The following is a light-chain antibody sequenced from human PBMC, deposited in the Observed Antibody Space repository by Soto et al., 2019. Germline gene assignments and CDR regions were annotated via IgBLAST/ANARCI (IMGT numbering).Light chain of an antibody. CDR2: GNN. V-gene: IGLV1-40*01. Sequence: QSVLTQPPSVSGAPGQRVTISCTGSSSNIGARYDVHWYQQLPGTAPKLLLYGNNNRPSGVPGRFSGSKSGPSASLAITGLQAEDEADYYCQSYDSSLSGSYVFGTGTKLTVL. J-gene: IGLJ1*01. CDR3: QSYDSSLSGSYV. CDR1: SSNIGARYD.